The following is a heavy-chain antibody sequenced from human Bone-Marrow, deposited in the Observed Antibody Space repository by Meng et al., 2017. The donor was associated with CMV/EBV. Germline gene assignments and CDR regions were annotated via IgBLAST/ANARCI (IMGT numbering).Heavy chain of an antibody. CDR3: AKRDSAWYSDY. J-gene: IGHJ4*02. Sequence: GGSLRLSCATSGFTFSSYAMNWVRQAPGKGLEWVSSITNGGSGTYYADSVKGRFTISRDNSKNTLYLQMNSLRAEDTAVYYCAKRDSAWYSDYWGQGTLVTSSS. D-gene: IGHD6-19*01. CDR1: GFTFSSYA. V-gene: IGHV3-23*01. CDR2: ITNGGSGT.